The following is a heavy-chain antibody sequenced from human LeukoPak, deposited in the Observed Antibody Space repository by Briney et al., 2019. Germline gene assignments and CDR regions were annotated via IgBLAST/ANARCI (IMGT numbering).Heavy chain of an antibody. V-gene: IGHV3-23*01. J-gene: IGHJ3*02. CDR3: AKLPPQLDDAFDI. CDR2: ISGSGGST. D-gene: IGHD6-13*01. CDR1: GFTFSSYA. Sequence: GGSLRPSCAASGFTFSSYAMSWVRQAPGKGLEWVSAISGSGGSTYYADSVKGRFTISRNNSKNTLYLQMNSLRAEDTAVYYCAKLPPQLDDAFDIWGQGTMVTVSS.